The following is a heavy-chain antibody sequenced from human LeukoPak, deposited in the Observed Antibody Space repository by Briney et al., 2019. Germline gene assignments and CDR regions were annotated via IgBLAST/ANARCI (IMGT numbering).Heavy chain of an antibody. Sequence: TGGSLRLSCAASGFTFSTYSMKWVRQAPGKGLEWVGFIRSKAYGGTTEYAASVKGRFTISRDDSKSIAYLQMNSLKTEDTAVYYCTRVVIAAAARDSDWGQGTLVTVSS. CDR1: GFTFSTYS. D-gene: IGHD6-13*01. CDR3: TRVVIAAAARDSD. V-gene: IGHV3-49*04. J-gene: IGHJ4*02. CDR2: IRSKAYGGTT.